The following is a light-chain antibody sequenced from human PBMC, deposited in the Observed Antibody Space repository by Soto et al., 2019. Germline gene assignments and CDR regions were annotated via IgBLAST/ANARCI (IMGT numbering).Light chain of an antibody. CDR1: QSVSSN. CDR2: GAS. Sequence: EIVVTQSPATLSVSLGERATLSCRASQSVSSNLAWYQQKPGRAPRLLIYGASTRATAIPARFSGSGSGTEFTLTISSLQSEDSAVYYCQHYNNWPLTFGGGTKVEIK. CDR3: QHYNNWPLT. J-gene: IGKJ4*01. V-gene: IGKV3-15*01.